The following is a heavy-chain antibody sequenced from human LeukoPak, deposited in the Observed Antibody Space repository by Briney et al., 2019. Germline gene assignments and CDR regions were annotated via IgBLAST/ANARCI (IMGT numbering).Heavy chain of an antibody. CDR1: GFTFSDYY. D-gene: IGHD2-21*02. Sequence: PGGSLRLSCAASGFTFSDYYMSWIRQAPGKGLEWLSYISSGRGRSTIYYADSVKGRFSISRDNAKNILYLQINSLRAEDTAVYYCARNPHIVVVTAIDYWGQGTLVTVSS. V-gene: IGHV3-11*04. J-gene: IGHJ4*02. CDR3: ARNPHIVVVTAIDY. CDR2: ISSGRGRSTI.